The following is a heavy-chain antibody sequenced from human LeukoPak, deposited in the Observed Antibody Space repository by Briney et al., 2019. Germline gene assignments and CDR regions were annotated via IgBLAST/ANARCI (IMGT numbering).Heavy chain of an antibody. CDR2: ISPYNGNI. V-gene: IGHV1-18*01. D-gene: IGHD5-18*01. CDR1: GYTFTNYG. Sequence: ASVKVSCKASGYTFTNYGISWVRQAPGQGLEWMGWISPYNGNINYAQKLQGRVTMTTDTSTNTAYMELRSLRSDDTAVYYCARDGYSYGLDNWGQGTLVTVSS. J-gene: IGHJ4*02. CDR3: ARDGYSYGLDN.